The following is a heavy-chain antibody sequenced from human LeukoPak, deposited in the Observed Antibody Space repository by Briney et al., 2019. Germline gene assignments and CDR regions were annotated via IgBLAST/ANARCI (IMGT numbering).Heavy chain of an antibody. V-gene: IGHV4-59*13. CDR3: AMNGSSGSYYYVV. Sequence: SETLSLTCTVSGGSISSYYWSWIRQPPGKGLEGVGYIYYSGSTNYNPSLKRRVTISVDTPKNPFSLKLSSVSAADTAVYYCAMNGSSGSYYYVVWGQGTLVTVSS. CDR2: IYYSGST. J-gene: IGHJ4*02. CDR1: GGSISSYY. D-gene: IGHD3-22*01.